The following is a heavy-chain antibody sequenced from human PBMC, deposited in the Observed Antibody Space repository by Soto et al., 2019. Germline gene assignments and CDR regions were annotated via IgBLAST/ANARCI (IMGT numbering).Heavy chain of an antibody. D-gene: IGHD6-6*01. J-gene: IGHJ1*01. CDR2: LSGSGGST. Sequence: GGSLRLSCAASGFTFSSYAMSWVRQAPGKGLEWVSALSGSGGSTYYADSVKGRFTTSRDNSKNTLYLQMNSLRAEDTAVYYCAKIGGSSSSGYFQHWGQGTLVTVAS. CDR3: AKIGGSSSSGYFQH. V-gene: IGHV3-23*01. CDR1: GFTFSSYA.